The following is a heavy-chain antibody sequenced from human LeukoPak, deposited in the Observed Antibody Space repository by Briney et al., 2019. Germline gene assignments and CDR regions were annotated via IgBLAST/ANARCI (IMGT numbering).Heavy chain of an antibody. CDR2: INHRGTT. Sequence: SETLSLTCAVYGGSFTNYYWTWIRQPPGKGLEWIGEINHRGTTNYNPSLKSRVAISIDTSKKQISLKLNSVTAADTTIYYCARASRRGREFGPFAQFFSDKYFDLWGQGTLVTVSS. V-gene: IGHV4-34*01. CDR3: ARASRRGREFGPFAQFFSDKYFDL. D-gene: IGHD3-10*01. J-gene: IGHJ4*02. CDR1: GGSFTNYY.